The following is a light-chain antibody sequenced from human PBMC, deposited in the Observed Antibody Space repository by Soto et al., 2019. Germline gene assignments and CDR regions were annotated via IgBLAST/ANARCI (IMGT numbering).Light chain of an antibody. CDR2: GAS. Sequence: EIVMTQSPATLSVSPGERATLSCRASQSVGSNLAWYQQKAGQAPRLLIYGASTRATGIPARFSGSGYGTEFTLTLSSLQSEDFALYYCQQYNNWPPVTFGQGTPLDIK. CDR1: QSVGSN. CDR3: QQYNNWPPVT. J-gene: IGKJ5*01. V-gene: IGKV3-15*01.